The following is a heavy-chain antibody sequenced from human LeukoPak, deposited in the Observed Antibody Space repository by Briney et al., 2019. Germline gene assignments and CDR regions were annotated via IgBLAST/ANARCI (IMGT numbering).Heavy chain of an antibody. CDR2: IYYSGST. CDR3: ARSCSSTSCPRNSYYYYYYMDV. V-gene: IGHV4-59*01. D-gene: IGHD2-2*01. Sequence: PSETLSLTCTVSGGSISSYYWSWIRQPPGKGLEWIGYIYYSGSTNYNPSLKSRVTISVDTSKNQFSLKLSSVTAADTAVYYCARSCSSTSCPRNSYYYYYYMDVWGKGTTVTVSS. J-gene: IGHJ6*03. CDR1: GGSISSYY.